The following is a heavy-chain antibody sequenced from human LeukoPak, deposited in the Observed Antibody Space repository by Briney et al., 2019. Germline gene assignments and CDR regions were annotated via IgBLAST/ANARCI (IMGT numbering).Heavy chain of an antibody. J-gene: IGHJ4*02. D-gene: IGHD3-10*01. CDR1: GYTFTGYY. CDR2: INPNSGGT. CDR3: ARDPRGLLWFGELSTGYYFDY. Sequence: ASVTVSCTASGYTFTGYYMHWVRQAPGQGLEWMGWINPNSGGTNYAQKFQGRVTMTRDTSISTAYMELSRLRSDDTAVYYCARDPRGLLWFGELSTGYYFDYWGQGTLVTVSS. V-gene: IGHV1-2*02.